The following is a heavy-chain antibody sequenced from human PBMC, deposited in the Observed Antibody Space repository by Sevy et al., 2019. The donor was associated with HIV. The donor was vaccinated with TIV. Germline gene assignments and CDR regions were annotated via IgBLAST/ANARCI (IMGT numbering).Heavy chain of an antibody. D-gene: IGHD2-2*01. CDR1: GYTFTNYG. CDR2: ISASNGYT. CDR3: ARDQGVVVVPAARNGMDV. J-gene: IGHJ6*02. V-gene: IGHV1-18*01. Sequence: ASVKVSCKASGYTFTNYGISWVRQAPGQGLEWMGWISASNGYTNYAQRLQGRVNMTTDTATSTAYMDLRSLRSDDTAVYYCARDQGVVVVPAARNGMDVWGQGTTVTVSS.